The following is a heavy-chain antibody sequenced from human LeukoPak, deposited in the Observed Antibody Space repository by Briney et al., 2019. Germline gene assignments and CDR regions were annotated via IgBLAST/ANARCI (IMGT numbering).Heavy chain of an antibody. D-gene: IGHD3-22*01. CDR3: ARPYYYDSSGYVY. CDR2: ISSSSTI. Sequence: GGSLRLSCAASGFTFSSYSMNWVRQAPGKGLEWVSYISSSSTIYYADSVKGRFTISRDNAKNSLYLQMNSLRAEDTAVYYCARPYYYDSSGYVYWGQGTLVTVSS. J-gene: IGHJ4*02. V-gene: IGHV3-48*01. CDR1: GFTFSSYS.